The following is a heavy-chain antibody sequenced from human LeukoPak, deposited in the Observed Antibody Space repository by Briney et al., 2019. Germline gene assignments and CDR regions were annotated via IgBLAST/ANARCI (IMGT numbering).Heavy chain of an antibody. Sequence: SVKVSCKASGGTFSSYAISWVRQAPGQGLEWMGGIIPIFGTANYAQKFQGRVTITADESTSTAYMELSSLRSEDTAVYYCARDRRDGDYVFDYWGQGTLVTVSS. CDR2: IIPIFGTA. V-gene: IGHV1-69*13. D-gene: IGHD4-17*01. CDR1: GGTFSSYA. J-gene: IGHJ4*02. CDR3: ARDRRDGDYVFDY.